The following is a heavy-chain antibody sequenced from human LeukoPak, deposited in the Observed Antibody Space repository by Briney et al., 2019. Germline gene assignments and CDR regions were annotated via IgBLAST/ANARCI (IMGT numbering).Heavy chain of an antibody. Sequence: SETLSLTCTVSGGSIRSGGYYWSWIRQHPGKGLEWIGYIYYSGSTYYNPSLKSRVTISVDTSKNQFSLRLSSVTAADTAVYYCARGRIVETIRDAFDIWGQGTRVTVSS. D-gene: IGHD1-26*01. CDR3: ARGRIVETIRDAFDI. CDR2: IYYSGST. J-gene: IGHJ3*02. V-gene: IGHV4-31*03. CDR1: GGSIRSGGYY.